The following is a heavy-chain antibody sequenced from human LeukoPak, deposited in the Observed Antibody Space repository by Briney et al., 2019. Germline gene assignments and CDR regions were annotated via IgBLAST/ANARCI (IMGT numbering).Heavy chain of an antibody. CDR2: INRSGST. Sequence: SSETLSLTCAVYGGSFSGYYWSWIRQPPGKGLEWIGEINRSGSTNYNPSLESRVTISVDTSKNQFSLKLSSVTAADTAVYYCARGSGRMEGMDVWGQGTTVTVSS. J-gene: IGHJ6*02. V-gene: IGHV4-34*01. CDR3: ARGSGRMEGMDV. CDR1: GGSFSGYY. D-gene: IGHD1-1*01.